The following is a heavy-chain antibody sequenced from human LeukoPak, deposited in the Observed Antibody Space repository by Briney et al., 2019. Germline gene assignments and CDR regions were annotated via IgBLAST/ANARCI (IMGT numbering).Heavy chain of an antibody. CDR2: ISSSSSYI. J-gene: IGHJ6*02. CDR3: ARVLVVPAARTYYYYGMDV. D-gene: IGHD2-2*01. Sequence: PGGSLRLSCAASGFTFSSYSMNWVRQAPGKGLEWVSSISSSSSYIYYADSVKGRFTISRDNAKNSLYLQMNSLRAEDTAVYYCARVLVVPAARTYYYYGMDVWGQGTTVTVSS. CDR1: GFTFSSYS. V-gene: IGHV3-21*01.